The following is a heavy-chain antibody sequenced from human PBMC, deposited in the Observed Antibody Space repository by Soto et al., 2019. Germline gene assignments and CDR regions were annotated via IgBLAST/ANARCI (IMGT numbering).Heavy chain of an antibody. D-gene: IGHD3-3*01. CDR2: ISGSGGST. CDR3: AKGGRIFGVVIPYYYYYMDV. J-gene: IGHJ6*03. CDR1: GFTFSSYA. V-gene: IGHV3-23*01. Sequence: GGSLRLSCAASGFTFSSYAMSWVRQAPGKGLEWVSAISGSGGSTYYADSVKGRFTISRDNSKNTLYLQMNSLRAEDTAVYYCAKGGRIFGVVIPYYYYYMDVWGKGTTVTVSS.